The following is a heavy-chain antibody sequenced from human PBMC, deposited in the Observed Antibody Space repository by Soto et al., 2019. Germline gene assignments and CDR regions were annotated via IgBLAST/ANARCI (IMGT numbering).Heavy chain of an antibody. V-gene: IGHV3-53*01. D-gene: IGHD6-13*01. J-gene: IGHJ4*02. CDR1: GFSVSSNY. CDR2: IYSGGST. CDR3: AKDRSSSWYGGFDY. Sequence: GGSLRLSCAASGFSVSSNYMSWVRQAPGKGLEWVSVIYSGGSTHYADSVEGRFTISRDISKNTLYLQMNSLRAEDTAVYYCAKDRSSSWYGGFDYWGQGTLVTVSS.